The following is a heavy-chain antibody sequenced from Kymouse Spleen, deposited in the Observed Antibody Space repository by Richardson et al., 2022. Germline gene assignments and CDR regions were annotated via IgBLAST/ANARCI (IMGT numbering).Heavy chain of an antibody. V-gene: IGHV4-31*03. CDR3: ARGDFWSGYYTGYYYYYGMDV. Sequence: QVQLQESGPGLVKPSQTLSLTCTVSGGSISSGGYYWSWIRQHPGKGLEWIGYIYYSGSTYYNPSLKSRVTISVDTSKNQFSLKLSSVTAADTAVYYCARGDFWSGYYTGYYYYYGMDVWGQGTTVTVSS. CDR1: GGSISSGGYY. D-gene: IGHD3-3*01. CDR2: IYYSGST. J-gene: IGHJ6*02.